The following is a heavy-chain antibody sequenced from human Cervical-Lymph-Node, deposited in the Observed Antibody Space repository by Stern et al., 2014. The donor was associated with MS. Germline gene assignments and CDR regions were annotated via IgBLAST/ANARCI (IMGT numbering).Heavy chain of an antibody. J-gene: IGHJ4*02. CDR1: GFTFTRYV. CDR3: ARGRTNSWNPTSLFDY. Sequence: VQLEESGSELKKPGASVKVSCKASGFTFTRYVMNWVRQAPGQGLEWMGWINTTTGNPTYAQGFTGRFDFSLDTSGSTTYLQISSLKAEDTAVYYCARGRTNSWNPTSLFDYWSQGTLVTVS. D-gene: IGHD1-1*01. CDR2: INTTTGNP. V-gene: IGHV7-4-1*02.